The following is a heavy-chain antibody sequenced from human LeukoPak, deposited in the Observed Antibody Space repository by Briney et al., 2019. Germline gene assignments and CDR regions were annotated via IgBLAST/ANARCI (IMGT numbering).Heavy chain of an antibody. Sequence: GRSLRLSCAASGFTFSSYNMNWVRRAPGQGLEWVSTIRTNGAGTHYADSVRGRFTISRDDSKNTLYLQMDSLRAEDTAVYYCARDDYGDSGPLFDYWGQGTLVTVSS. CDR2: IRTNGAGT. D-gene: IGHD4-17*01. J-gene: IGHJ4*02. CDR1: GFTFSSYN. CDR3: ARDDYGDSGPLFDY. V-gene: IGHV3-23*01.